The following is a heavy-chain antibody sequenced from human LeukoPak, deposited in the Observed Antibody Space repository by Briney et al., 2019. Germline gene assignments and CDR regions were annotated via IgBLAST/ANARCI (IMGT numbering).Heavy chain of an antibody. CDR2: IYYSGST. V-gene: IGHV4-59*08. CDR3: ARLRRDYYDSSGYPDWYFDL. D-gene: IGHD3-22*01. CDR1: GGSISSYY. Sequence: SETLSLTCTVSGGSISSYYWSWIRQPPGKGLEWIGYIYYSGSTNYNPSLKSRVTISEDTSKNQFPLKLSSVTAADTAVYYCARLRRDYYDSSGYPDWYFDLWGRGTLVTVSS. J-gene: IGHJ2*01.